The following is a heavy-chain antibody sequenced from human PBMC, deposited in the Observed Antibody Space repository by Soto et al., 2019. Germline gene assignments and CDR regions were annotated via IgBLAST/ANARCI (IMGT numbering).Heavy chain of an antibody. D-gene: IGHD1-26*01. CDR3: ARGVSAGVDY. CDR1: GYSFTSLD. V-gene: IGHV1-8*01. Sequence: QVQLVQSGAEVREPGASVKVSCKASGYSFTSLDINWVRQTAGQGLEWMGWMQPSTGRTGYAQKFQGRGTMTRDTSINTAYMELTTLTSEDTAFYYCARGVSAGVDYWGHGTLVTVSS. J-gene: IGHJ4*01. CDR2: MQPSTGRT.